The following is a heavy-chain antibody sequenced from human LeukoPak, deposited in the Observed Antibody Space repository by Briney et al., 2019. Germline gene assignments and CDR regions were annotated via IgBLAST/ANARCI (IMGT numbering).Heavy chain of an antibody. V-gene: IGHV1-69*04. J-gene: IGHJ4*02. CDR2: IIPILGIA. Sequence: SVKVSCKASGGTFSSYTISWMRQAPGQGLEWMGRIIPILGIANYAQKFQGRVTITADKSTSTAYMELSSLRSEDTAVYYCARDLGSYYYGSGSYPYWGQGTLVTVSS. CDR3: ARDLGSYYYGSGSYPY. D-gene: IGHD3-10*01. CDR1: GGTFSSYT.